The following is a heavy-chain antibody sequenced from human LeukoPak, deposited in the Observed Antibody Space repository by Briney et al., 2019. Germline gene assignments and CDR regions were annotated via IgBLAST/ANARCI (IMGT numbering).Heavy chain of an antibody. CDR2: IYSGGST. Sequence: PGGSLRLSCAASGFTVSSNYMSWVRQAPGKGLEWVSVIYSGGSTYYADSVKGRFTISRDNSKNTLYLQMNSLRAEDTAVYYCARSPSDLHGMDVWGQGTTVTVSS. D-gene: IGHD3-3*01. J-gene: IGHJ6*02. CDR3: ARSPSDLHGMDV. CDR1: GFTVSSNY. V-gene: IGHV3-53*01.